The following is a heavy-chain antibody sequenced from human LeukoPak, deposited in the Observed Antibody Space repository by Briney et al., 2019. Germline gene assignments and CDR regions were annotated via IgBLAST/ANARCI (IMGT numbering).Heavy chain of an antibody. CDR1: GGSISSYY. CDR3: ARLDILVPRAVEWFDP. D-gene: IGHD2-2*01. CDR2: IYYSGST. V-gene: IGHV4-59*12. Sequence: PSETLSLTCTVSGGSISSYYWSWIRQPPGKGLEWIGYIYYSGSTNYNPSLKSRVTMSLDTSKNHISLRLRSVTAADTAVYYCARLDILVPRAVEWFDPWGQGTVVTVSS. J-gene: IGHJ5*01.